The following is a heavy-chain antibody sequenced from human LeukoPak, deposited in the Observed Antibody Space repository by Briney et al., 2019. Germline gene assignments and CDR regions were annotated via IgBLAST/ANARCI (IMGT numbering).Heavy chain of an antibody. CDR1: GFTFSNYA. D-gene: IGHD1-26*01. Sequence: GGSLRLSCAASGFTFSNYAMHWVRQAPGKGLEYVSAISSNGGSTYYANSVKGRFTISRDNSKNTLYLQMGSLRAEDMAVYYCTVGAGPLYYYYYMDVWGKGTTVTVSS. J-gene: IGHJ6*03. V-gene: IGHV3-64*01. CDR3: TVGAGPLYYYYYMDV. CDR2: ISSNGGST.